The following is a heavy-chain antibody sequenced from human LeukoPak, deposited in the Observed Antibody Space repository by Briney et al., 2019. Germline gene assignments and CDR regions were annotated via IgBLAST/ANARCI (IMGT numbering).Heavy chain of an antibody. CDR1: GGSISSYY. D-gene: IGHD6-13*01. Sequence: SETLSLTCTVSGGSISSYYCSWIRQPPGKGLEWIGYIYTSGSTNYNPSLKSQVTISVDTSKNQFSLKLSSVTAADATGYYCWVARGDIGGAGTERGLGYWGQGALVTVSS. CDR2: IYTSGST. CDR3: WVARGDIGGAGTERGLGY. V-gene: IGHV4-4*08. J-gene: IGHJ4*02.